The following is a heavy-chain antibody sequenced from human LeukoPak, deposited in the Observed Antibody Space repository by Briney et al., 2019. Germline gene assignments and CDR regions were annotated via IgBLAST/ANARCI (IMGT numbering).Heavy chain of an antibody. CDR1: GGSISSGSYY. V-gene: IGHV2-70*11. J-gene: IGHJ6*03. CDR3: ARMNYYYYYMDV. Sequence: TLSLTCTVSGGSISSGSYYWSWIRQPPGKALEWLARIDWDDDKYYSTSLKTRLTISKDTSKNQVVLTMTNMDPVDTATYYCARMNYYYYYMDVWGKGTTVTVSS. CDR2: IDWDDDK.